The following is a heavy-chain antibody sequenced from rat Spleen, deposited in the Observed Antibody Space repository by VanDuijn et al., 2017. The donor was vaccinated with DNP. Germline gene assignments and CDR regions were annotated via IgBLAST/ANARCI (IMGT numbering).Heavy chain of an antibody. CDR2: IIYDGSHT. Sequence: EVQLVESGGGVVQPGKSLKLSCAASGFSFSDSAMAWVRQSPKMGLEWVATIIYDGSHTFYRDSVQGRFIISRDNAKTTLNLQMESLRSEDTATYYCVTRGKYGGYDYWGQGVMVTVSS. J-gene: IGHJ2*01. CDR3: VTRGKYGGYDY. V-gene: IGHV5-17*01. CDR1: GFSFSDSA. D-gene: IGHD1-11*01.